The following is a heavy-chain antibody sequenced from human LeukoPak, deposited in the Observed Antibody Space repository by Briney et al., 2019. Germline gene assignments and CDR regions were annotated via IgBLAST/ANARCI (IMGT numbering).Heavy chain of an antibody. CDR2: ISRSGNTT. Sequence: PGGSLRLSCAASGFTFSGYYMSWLRPAPGKGLKWVSCISRSGNTTYYADSLKGRFTISRDNAKNSLYLQMNSLRAEDTAVYYCARHTVLRYFDWLGGHYYYMDVWGKGTTVTISS. CDR3: ARHTVLRYFDWLGGHYYYMDV. D-gene: IGHD3-9*01. V-gene: IGHV3-11*01. J-gene: IGHJ6*03. CDR1: GFTFSGYY.